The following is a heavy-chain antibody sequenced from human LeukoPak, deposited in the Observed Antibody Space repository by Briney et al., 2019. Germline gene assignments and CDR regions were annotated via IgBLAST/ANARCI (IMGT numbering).Heavy chain of an antibody. CDR3: AREYSGSYYKAPYYYYYYMDV. V-gene: IGHV3-74*01. CDR1: GFTFRDSA. CDR2: INSDGSST. Sequence: GGSLRLSCAASGFTFRDSAMSWVRQAPGKGLVWVSRINSDGSSTSYADSVKGRFTISRDNAKNTLYLQMNSLRAEDTAVYYCAREYSGSYYKAPYYYYYYMDVWGKGTTVTVSS. J-gene: IGHJ6*03. D-gene: IGHD3-10*01.